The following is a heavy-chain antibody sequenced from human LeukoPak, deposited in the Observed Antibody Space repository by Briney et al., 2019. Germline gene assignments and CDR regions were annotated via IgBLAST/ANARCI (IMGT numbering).Heavy chain of an antibody. Sequence: GGSLRLSCAASGFPFNVQTMSWVRQAPGKGLDWVASLREDGTEIYYADSVKGRCTISRDNPKNTLYLQMNSLRADDTAVYYCAKGGATRGRFEKWGQGTRVTVSS. CDR3: AKGGATRGRFEK. J-gene: IGHJ4*02. D-gene: IGHD1-26*01. CDR1: GFPFNVQT. V-gene: IGHV3-7*01. CDR2: LREDGTEI.